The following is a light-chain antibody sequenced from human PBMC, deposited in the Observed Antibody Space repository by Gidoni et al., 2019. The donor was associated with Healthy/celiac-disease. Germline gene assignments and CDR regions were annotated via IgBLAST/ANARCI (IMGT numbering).Light chain of an antibody. CDR1: QSVSSN. V-gene: IGKV3-15*01. CDR3: QQYNNWPKT. Sequence: ELVMPHSPATLSVSPGDRVTLSCRASQSVSSNLAWYQQKPGQAPRLLIYGASTMASGIPARFSGSGSGTEFTLTISSLQSEDFAVYYCQQYNNWPKTFGQGTKVEIK. J-gene: IGKJ1*01. CDR2: GAS.